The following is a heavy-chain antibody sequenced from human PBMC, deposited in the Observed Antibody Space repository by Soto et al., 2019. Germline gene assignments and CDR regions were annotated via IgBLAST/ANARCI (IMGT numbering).Heavy chain of an antibody. J-gene: IGHJ4*02. D-gene: IGHD3-9*01. V-gene: IGHV3-74*01. CDR2: IRGDGVTT. CDR3: AREYYRLLTSYRTDY. Sequence: EVQLVESVGDLAQRGGSMRRSCAASRFPFSSYCMHWVRHTPGKGLDWVARIRGDGVTTYYPDSVTGRFTVSRDNAKNTLTLQISGLRAEDTAVSDCAREYYRLLTSYRTDYWGQGTLVSVSS. CDR1: RFPFSSYC.